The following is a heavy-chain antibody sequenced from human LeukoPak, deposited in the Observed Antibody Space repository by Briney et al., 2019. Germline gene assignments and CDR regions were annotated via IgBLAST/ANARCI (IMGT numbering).Heavy chain of an antibody. CDR1: GYTFTSYH. CDR3: AREGGGITGTTGVVDY. J-gene: IGHJ4*02. V-gene: IGHV1-8*01. CDR2: MNPNSGNT. Sequence: ASVKVSCKASGYTFTSYHINWVRQATGQGLEWMGWMNPNSGNTGYAPNFQGRVTMPRSTPISKAYMELSSLRSEDTAMYYCAREGGGITGTTGVVDYWGQGTLVTVSS. D-gene: IGHD1-20*01.